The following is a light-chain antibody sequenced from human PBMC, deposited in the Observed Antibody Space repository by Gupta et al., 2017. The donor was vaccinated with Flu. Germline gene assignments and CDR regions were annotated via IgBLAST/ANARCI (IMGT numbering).Light chain of an antibody. Sequence: DIQMTQSHSTLSASVGDRVSITCRASQSISSWLAWYQQKPGKAPKLLIYKASSLESGVPSRFSGSGSGTEFTLTISSLQPDDVATYYCQQYNSYSGTFGQGTKVEIK. V-gene: IGKV1-5*03. CDR2: KAS. CDR3: QQYNSYSGT. CDR1: QSISSW. J-gene: IGKJ1*01.